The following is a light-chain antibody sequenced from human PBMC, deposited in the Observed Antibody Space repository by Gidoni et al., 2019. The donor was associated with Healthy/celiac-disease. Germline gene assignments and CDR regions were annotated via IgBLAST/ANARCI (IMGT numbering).Light chain of an antibody. CDR1: QSVRSN. V-gene: IGKV3-15*01. CDR2: GAS. CDR3: QPYNVWPP. J-gene: IGKJ2*01. Sequence: EIVMTQSPATLSVSPGERATLSCRASQSVRSNLAWYQQQPGQAPRLLIYGASTRATGIPARFSGSGSGTEFTLTISSLQSEDFAVYYCQPYNVWPPFGQXTKLEIK.